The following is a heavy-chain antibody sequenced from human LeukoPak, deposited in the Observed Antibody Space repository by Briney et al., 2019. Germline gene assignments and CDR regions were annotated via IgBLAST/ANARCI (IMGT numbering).Heavy chain of an antibody. CDR1: GGTFSSYA. V-gene: IGHV1-69*13. CDR3: ARDATPADMTANYYYMDV. J-gene: IGHJ6*03. Sequence: SVKVSCKASGGTFSSYAISWVRQAPGQGLEWMGGIIPIFGTANYAQKFQGRVTITADESTSTAYMELSSLRSEDTAVYYCARDATPADMTANYYYMDVWGKGTTVTVSS. D-gene: IGHD2-21*02. CDR2: IIPIFGTA.